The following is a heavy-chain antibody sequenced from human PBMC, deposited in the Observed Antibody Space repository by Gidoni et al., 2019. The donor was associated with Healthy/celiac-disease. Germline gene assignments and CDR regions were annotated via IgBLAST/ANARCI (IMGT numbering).Heavy chain of an antibody. V-gene: IGHV3-21*01. CDR3: ARDPYSSGWYGSGWFDP. CDR1: GFTFSSYS. D-gene: IGHD6-19*01. J-gene: IGHJ5*02. CDR2: ISSSSSYI. Sequence: EVQLVESGGGLVKPGGSLRLSCAASGFTFSSYSMNWVRQAPGKGLEWVSSISSSSSYIYYADSVKGRFTISRDNAKNSLYLQMNSLRAEDTAVYYCARDPYSSGWYGSGWFDPWGQGTLVTVSS.